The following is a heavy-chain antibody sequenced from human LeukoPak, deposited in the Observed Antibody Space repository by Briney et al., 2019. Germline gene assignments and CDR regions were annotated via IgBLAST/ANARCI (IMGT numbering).Heavy chain of an antibody. D-gene: IGHD2-2*01. CDR2: ISGSGGST. V-gene: IGHV3-23*01. CDR3: AKDRPMNIVVVPAAISWFDP. J-gene: IGHJ5*02. CDR1: GFTFSSYA. Sequence: GGSLRLSCAASGFTFSSYAMSWVRQAPGKGLEWVSAISGSGGSTYYADSVKGRFTISRDNSKNTLYLQMNSLRAEDTAVYCCAKDRPMNIVVVPAAISWFDPWGQGTLVTVSS.